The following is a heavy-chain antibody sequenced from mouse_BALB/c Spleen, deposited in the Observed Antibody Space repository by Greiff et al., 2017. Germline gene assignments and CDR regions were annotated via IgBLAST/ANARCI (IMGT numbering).Heavy chain of an antibody. J-gene: IGHJ3*01. D-gene: IGHD2-3*01. CDR2: ISYSGST. CDR3: ARWGDGYYWFAY. CDR1: GDSITSGY. Sequence: EVLLVESGPSLVKPSQTLSLTCSVSGDSITSGYWNWIRKFPGHKLEYMGYISYSGSTYNNPSLKSRISITRETSKYQYYLQLNSVTTEDTATFYCARWGDGYYWFAYWGQGTLVTGSA. V-gene: IGHV3-8*02.